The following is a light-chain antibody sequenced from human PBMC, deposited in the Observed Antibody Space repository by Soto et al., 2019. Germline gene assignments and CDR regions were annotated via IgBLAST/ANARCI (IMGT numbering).Light chain of an antibody. CDR3: CSYPGSSILYV. Sequence: QSALTQPASVSGSPGQSITISCTGTSNYNLVSWYQQHPGKAPKLVIYEVSERPSGVSNRFSGSKSGNMASLTISGLQAEDEADYYCCSYPGSSILYVFGTGTKVTVL. J-gene: IGLJ1*01. CDR1: SNYNL. CDR2: EVS. V-gene: IGLV2-23*02.